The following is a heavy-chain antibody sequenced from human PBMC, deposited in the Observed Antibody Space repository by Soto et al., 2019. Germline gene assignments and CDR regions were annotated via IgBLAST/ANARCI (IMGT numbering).Heavy chain of an antibody. Sequence: QITLKESGPTLVKPTQTLTLTCTFSGFSLTTRGVGVGWIRQPPGKALECLALIYWDDDKRYSPSLQSRLSITKDTSKNQVVLTMTNLDPVDTATYYCAHIPNYYQYDWFDPWGLGTLVSVSS. CDR2: IYWDDDK. D-gene: IGHD3-16*01. CDR1: GFSLTTRGVG. CDR3: AHIPNYYQYDWFDP. V-gene: IGHV2-5*02. J-gene: IGHJ5*02.